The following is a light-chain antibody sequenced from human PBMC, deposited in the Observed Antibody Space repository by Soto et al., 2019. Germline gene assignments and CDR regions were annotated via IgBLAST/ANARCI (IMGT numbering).Light chain of an antibody. CDR1: QSVSSSY. V-gene: IGKV3-20*01. J-gene: IGKJ1*01. Sequence: EIVLTQSPGTLSLSPGERATLSFRASQSVSSSYLAWYQQKPGQAPRLLIYGASSRATGIPARFSGSGSGTDFTLTISRLEPEDFAVYYCQEYGTSRTFGQGTKVDIK. CDR3: QEYGTSRT. CDR2: GAS.